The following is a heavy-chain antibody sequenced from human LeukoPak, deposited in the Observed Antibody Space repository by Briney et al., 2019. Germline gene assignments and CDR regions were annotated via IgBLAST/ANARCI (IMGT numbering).Heavy chain of an antibody. V-gene: IGHV1-2*02. D-gene: IGHD4-23*01. CDR3: ARDLYGGKGTDAFDI. CDR2: INPNSGGT. Sequence: ASVKVSCKASGYTFTSYDINWVRQAPGQGLEWMGWINPNSGGTNYAQKFQGRVTTTRDTSISTAYMELSRLRSDDTAVYYCARDLYGGKGTDAFDIWGQGTMVTVSS. CDR1: GYTFTSYD. J-gene: IGHJ3*02.